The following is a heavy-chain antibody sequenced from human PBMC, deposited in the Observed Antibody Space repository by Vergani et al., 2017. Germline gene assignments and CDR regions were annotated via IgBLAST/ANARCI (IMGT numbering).Heavy chain of an antibody. D-gene: IGHD6-13*01. CDR3: ASFSSSWSLAIDY. CDR2: IYTSGST. CDR1: GGSISSYY. Sequence: QVQLQESGPGLVKPSETLSLTCPVSGGSISSYYWSWIRQPPGKGLEWIGYIYTSGSTNYNPSLKSRVTISVDTSKNQFSLKLSSVTAADTAVYYCASFSSSWSLAIDYWGQGTLVTVSS. V-gene: IGHV4-4*09. J-gene: IGHJ4*02.